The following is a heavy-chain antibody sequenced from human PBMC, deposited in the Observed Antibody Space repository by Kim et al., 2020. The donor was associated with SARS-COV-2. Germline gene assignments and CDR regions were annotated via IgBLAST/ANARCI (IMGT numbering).Heavy chain of an antibody. CDR2: IYYSGST. J-gene: IGHJ6*02. D-gene: IGHD3-16*02. V-gene: IGHV4-61*01. Sequence: SETLSLTCTVSGGSVSSGSYYWSWIRQPPGKGLEWIGYIYYSGSTNYNPSLKSRVTISVDTSKNQFSLKLSSVTAADTAVYYCAGLSEPEGYYGMDVWGQGTTVTVSS. CDR1: GGSVSSGSYY. CDR3: AGLSEPEGYYGMDV.